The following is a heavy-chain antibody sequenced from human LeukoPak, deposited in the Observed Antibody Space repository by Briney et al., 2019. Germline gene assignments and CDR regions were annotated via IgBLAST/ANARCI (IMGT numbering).Heavy chain of an antibody. J-gene: IGHJ6*03. D-gene: IGHD6-19*01. Sequence: PGGTLRLSCAASGFTFSSYALHWVRQAPGKGVEWVAVIRYDGSHKYYADSVKGRFTISRDNSKNTLYLQMNSLRVEDTAIYYCAKEVAGPRCMDVWGKGTTASISS. CDR3: AKEVAGPRCMDV. CDR1: GFTFSSYA. V-gene: IGHV3-30*02. CDR2: IRYDGSHK.